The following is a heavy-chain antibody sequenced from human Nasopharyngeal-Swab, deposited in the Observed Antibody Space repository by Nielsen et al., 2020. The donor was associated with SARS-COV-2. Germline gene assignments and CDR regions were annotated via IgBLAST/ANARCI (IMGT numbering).Heavy chain of an antibody. CDR2: IYSGGST. D-gene: IGHD6-13*01. CDR3: AGESRSSWYGDYYYGMDV. V-gene: IGHV3-53*01. J-gene: IGHJ6*02. Sequence: VRQATGKGLEWVSVIYSGGSTYYADSVKGRFTISRDNSKNTLYLQMNSLRAEDTAVYYCAGESRSSWYGDYYYGMDVWGQGTTVTVSS.